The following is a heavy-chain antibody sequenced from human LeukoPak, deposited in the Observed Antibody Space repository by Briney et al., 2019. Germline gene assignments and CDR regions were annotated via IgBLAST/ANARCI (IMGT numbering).Heavy chain of an antibody. CDR1: GFTFSDYY. CDR3: ARHLTSVRAFDP. D-gene: IGHD4-11*01. Sequence: GGSLRLSCAVSGFTFSDYYMSWIRQAPGKGLEWLSYIGTRGISTYYADSVKGRFTISRDNTKNSLYLQMNSLRAEDTAVYYCARHLTSVRAFDPWGQGTLVTVSS. V-gene: IGHV3-11*01. CDR2: IGTRGIST. J-gene: IGHJ5*02.